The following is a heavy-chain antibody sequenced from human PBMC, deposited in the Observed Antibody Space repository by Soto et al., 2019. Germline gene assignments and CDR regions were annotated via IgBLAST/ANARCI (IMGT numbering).Heavy chain of an antibody. Sequence: QVQLVQSGAEVKKPGASVKVSCKASGYTFTSYDINWVRQATGQGLEWMGWMNPNSGNTGYAQKFEGRVTLTRNTSISTAYMELSSLRSEDTAVYYCAREVRWFGESFDPWGQGTLVTVSS. CDR2: MNPNSGNT. V-gene: IGHV1-8*01. D-gene: IGHD3-10*01. J-gene: IGHJ5*02. CDR3: AREVRWFGESFDP. CDR1: GYTFTSYD.